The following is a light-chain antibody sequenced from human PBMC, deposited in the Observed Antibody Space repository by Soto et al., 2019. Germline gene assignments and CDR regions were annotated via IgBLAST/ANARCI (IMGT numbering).Light chain of an antibody. CDR1: QGISSY. CDR2: AAS. J-gene: IGKJ4*01. Sequence: DIQMTQYPSSVSASVGDRVTITCRASQGISSYLAWYQQKPGKAPNLLIYAASSLHSGVPSRFGGSGSGTDFTLTISSLQPEDFATYYCQQANSFPLTFGGGTKVDIK. V-gene: IGKV1-12*01. CDR3: QQANSFPLT.